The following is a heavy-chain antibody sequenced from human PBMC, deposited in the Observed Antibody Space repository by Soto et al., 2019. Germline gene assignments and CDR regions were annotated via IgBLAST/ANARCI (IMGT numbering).Heavy chain of an antibody. CDR2: IIPISETT. V-gene: IGHV1-69*01. J-gene: IGHJ6*02. D-gene: IGHD2-2*01. CDR3: ARSQGSSTSLEIYYYYYYGMDV. Sequence: QVQLVQSGDEVKKPGSSVKVSCKASGGTFSSYAISWVRQAPGQGLEWMGGIIPISETTNYAQKFQGRGTITADESKSTAYMELSSLRSEDTAVYSCARSQGSSTSLEIYYYYYYGMDVWGQGTRVTVSS. CDR1: GGTFSSYA.